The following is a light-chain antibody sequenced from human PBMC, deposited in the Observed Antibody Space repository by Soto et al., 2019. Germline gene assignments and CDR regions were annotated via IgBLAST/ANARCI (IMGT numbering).Light chain of an antibody. V-gene: IGKV3-11*01. Sequence: VLTQSPANLSLSPGESAALSCRASQSVGSYLAWLQQVPGQAPRLLIYDATNRANGIPAKFRGSGSGTDFTLTISSLEPEDFAVYFCLQRASWPHTFGPGTKVEIK. CDR3: LQRASWPHT. CDR2: DAT. CDR1: QSVGSY. J-gene: IGKJ3*01.